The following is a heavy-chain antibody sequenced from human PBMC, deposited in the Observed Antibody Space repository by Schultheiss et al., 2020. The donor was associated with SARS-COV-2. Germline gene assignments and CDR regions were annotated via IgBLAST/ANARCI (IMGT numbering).Heavy chain of an antibody. V-gene: IGHV4-31*03. D-gene: IGHD3-3*01. J-gene: IGHJ6*02. CDR1: GASVTGGGHY. CDR3: ARDRDDFWTEGYYGMDV. Sequence: SQTLSLTCTVSGASVTGGGHYWSWIRQHPGKGLEWIGYIYYSGSTYYNPSLKSRVTISVDTSKNQFSLKLSSVTAADTAVYYCARDRDDFWTEGYYGMDVWGQGTTVTVSS. CDR2: IYYSGST.